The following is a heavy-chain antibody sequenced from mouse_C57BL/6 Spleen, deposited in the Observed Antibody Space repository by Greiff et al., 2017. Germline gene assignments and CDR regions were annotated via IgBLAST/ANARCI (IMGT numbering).Heavy chain of an antibody. CDR2: IDPSDSYT. V-gene: IGHV1-69*01. D-gene: IGHD2-2*01. J-gene: IGHJ4*01. Sequence: QVQLQQPGAELVMPGASVKLSCKASGYTFTSYWMHWVKQRPGQGLEWIGEIDPSDSYTNYNQKFKGQSTLTVDKSSSAAYVQLSSLTSEDSAVYYCAGSLYYGNDESMDYWGQGTSVTVSS. CDR1: GYTFTSYW. CDR3: AGSLYYGNDESMDY.